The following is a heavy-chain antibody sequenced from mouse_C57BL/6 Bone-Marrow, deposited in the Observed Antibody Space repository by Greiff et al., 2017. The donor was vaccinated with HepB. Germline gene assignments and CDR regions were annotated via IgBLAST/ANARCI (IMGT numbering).Heavy chain of an antibody. D-gene: IGHD1-1*02. CDR2: INPSSGYT. CDR1: GYTFTSYW. V-gene: IGHV1-7*01. J-gene: IGHJ3*01. CDR3: ARLIGAWFAY. Sequence: VQLQQSGAELAKPGASVKLSCKASGYTFTSYWMHWVKQRPGQGLEWIGYINPSSGYTKYNQKFKVKATLTADKSSSTAYMQLSSLTYEDSAVYYCARLIGAWFAYWGQGTLVTVSA.